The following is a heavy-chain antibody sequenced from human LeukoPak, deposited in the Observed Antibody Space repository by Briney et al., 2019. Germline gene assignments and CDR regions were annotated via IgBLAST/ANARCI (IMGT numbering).Heavy chain of an antibody. J-gene: IGHJ4*01. Sequence: SETLSLTCTVSGGSITNSYWSWLRQSVGKGLEWIGRIYSSGTTNYNPSLTGRVSISIDTSKSQFSLILNSVTAADTAVYYCARGSSGWYSIDYWGQGALVTVSS. D-gene: IGHD6-19*01. V-gene: IGHV4-4*07. CDR3: ARGSSGWYSIDY. CDR1: GGSITNSY. CDR2: IYSSGTT.